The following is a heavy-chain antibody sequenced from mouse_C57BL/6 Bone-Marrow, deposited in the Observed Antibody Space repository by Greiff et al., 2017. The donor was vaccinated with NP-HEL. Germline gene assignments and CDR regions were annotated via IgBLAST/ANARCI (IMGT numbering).Heavy chain of an antibody. V-gene: IGHV3-6*01. J-gene: IGHJ3*01. CDR2: ISYDGSN. CDR3: AREGYYGSTAWFAY. D-gene: IGHD1-1*01. Sequence: EVKLVESGPGLVKPSQSLSLTCSFTGYSITSGYYWNWIRQFPGNKLEWMGYISYDGSNNYNPSLKNRISITRDTSKNQFFLKLNSVTTEDTATYYCAREGYYGSTAWFAYWGQGTLVTVSA. CDR1: GYSITSGYY.